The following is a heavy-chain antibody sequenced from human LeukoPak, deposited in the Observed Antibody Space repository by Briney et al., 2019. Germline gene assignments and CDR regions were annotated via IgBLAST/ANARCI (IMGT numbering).Heavy chain of an antibody. CDR1: GFTFSDYY. D-gene: IGHD1-7*01. V-gene: IGHV3-11*04. Sequence: KPGGSLRLSCAASGFTFSDYYMSWIRQAPGKGLEWVSYISSGGSTIYYADSVKGRFTISRGNAKNSLYLQMNSLRAEDTAVYYCARQITGTTIYYYYYYMDVWGKGTTVTVSS. J-gene: IGHJ6*03. CDR3: ARQITGTTIYYYYYYMDV. CDR2: ISSGGSTI.